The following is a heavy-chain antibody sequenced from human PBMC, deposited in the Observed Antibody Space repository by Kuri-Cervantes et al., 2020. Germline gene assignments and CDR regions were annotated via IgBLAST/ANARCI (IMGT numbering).Heavy chain of an antibody. CDR3: ARDFDSSGYYANSGY. Sequence: GESLKISCAVSGFTISSNYMSWVRQAPGKRLEWVSVIYSGGDTYYADSVKGRFTISRDTSKNTLYLQMESLRAEDSAVYYCARDFDSSGYYANSGYWGQGILVTVSS. V-gene: IGHV3-66*01. J-gene: IGHJ4*02. CDR1: GFTISSNY. D-gene: IGHD3-22*01. CDR2: IYSGGDT.